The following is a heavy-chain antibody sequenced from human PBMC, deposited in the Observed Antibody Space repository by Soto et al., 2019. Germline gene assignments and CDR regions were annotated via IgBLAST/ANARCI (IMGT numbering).Heavy chain of an antibody. J-gene: IGHJ4*02. Sequence: SETLSLTCTVSGGSISSSSYYWGWIRQPPGKGLEWIGSIYYSGSTYYNPSLKSRVTISVDTSKNQFSLKLSSVTAADTAVYYCARTIRLYFDYWGQGTLVTVSS. CDR1: GGSISSSSYY. V-gene: IGHV4-39*01. CDR2: IYYSGST. CDR3: ARTIRLYFDY. D-gene: IGHD4-17*01.